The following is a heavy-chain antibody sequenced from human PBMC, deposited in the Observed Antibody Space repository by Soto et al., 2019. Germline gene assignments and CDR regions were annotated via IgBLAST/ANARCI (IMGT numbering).Heavy chain of an antibody. V-gene: IGHV2-5*02. D-gene: IGHD2-21*02. CDR3: VQSRCGGDCLEIYSSHAYNGLDV. J-gene: IGHJ6*02. CDR2: LYWDDDQ. CDR1: GLSLRTTGVG. Sequence: SGPTLVNPTQTLTLTCTVSGLSLRTTGVGVGWVRQPPGEALEWLALLYWDDDQRYSPSLRSRLTIAKDISEKQVVLTMTNMDTVDTATYYCVQSRCGGDCLEIYSSHAYNGLDVWGQGT.